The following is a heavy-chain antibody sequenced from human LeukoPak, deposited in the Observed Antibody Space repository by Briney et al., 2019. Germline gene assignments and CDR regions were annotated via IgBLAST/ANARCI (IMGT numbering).Heavy chain of an antibody. CDR2: ITNSGYTM. D-gene: IGHD6-13*01. J-gene: IGHJ4*02. CDR1: GFTFDDYF. CDR3: ARSRARIAAAVYYFDY. V-gene: IGHV3-11*01. Sequence: GGSLRLSRAAAGFTFDDYFMGWVRQAPGKGLEWVSYITNSGYTMYYADSVRGRFTISKDNAKNSLYLHMSGLRAEDTAVYYCARSRARIAAAVYYFDYWGQGTPVTVSS.